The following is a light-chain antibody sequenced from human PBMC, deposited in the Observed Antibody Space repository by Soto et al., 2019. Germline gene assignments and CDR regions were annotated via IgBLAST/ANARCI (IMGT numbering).Light chain of an antibody. CDR2: GAS. Sequence: EIVLTQSPGTLSLSPGERATLSCRASQSVSSSYLAWYQQKPGQAPRLLIYGASSRATGIPDRFSGSGSGTDFTLTISRLEPEDVAVYYCQQYSSSPRYTFGQGTKLDIK. V-gene: IGKV3-20*01. CDR3: QQYSSSPRYT. CDR1: QSVSSSY. J-gene: IGKJ2*01.